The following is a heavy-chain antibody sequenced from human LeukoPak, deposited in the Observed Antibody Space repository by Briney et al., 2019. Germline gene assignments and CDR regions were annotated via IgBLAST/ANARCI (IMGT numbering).Heavy chain of an antibody. CDR3: ARRYYGDYAA. CDR2: ISHSGST. J-gene: IGHJ5*02. CDR1: GGSFSGYY. V-gene: IGHV4-34*01. Sequence: PSETLSLTCAVYGGSFSGYYWSWIRQPPGKGLEWIGEISHSGSTNYNPSLKSRVTISVDTSKNQFSLKLSSVTAADTAVYYCARRYYGDYAAWGQGTLVTVSS. D-gene: IGHD4-17*01.